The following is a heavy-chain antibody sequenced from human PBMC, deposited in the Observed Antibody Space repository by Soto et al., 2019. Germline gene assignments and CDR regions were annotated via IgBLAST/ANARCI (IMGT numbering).Heavy chain of an antibody. Sequence: EVQLVESGGGLVKPGGSLRLSCAASGFTFSNAWMSWVRQAPGKGLEWVGRIKSKTDGGTTDYAAPVKGRFTISRDDSKNTLYLQMNSLKTEDTAVYYCTTDDPTWVLAYCGGDCSDYWGQGTLVTVSS. CDR2: IKSKTDGGTT. V-gene: IGHV3-15*01. D-gene: IGHD2-21*02. CDR1: GFTFSNAW. J-gene: IGHJ4*02. CDR3: TTDDPTWVLAYCGGDCSDY.